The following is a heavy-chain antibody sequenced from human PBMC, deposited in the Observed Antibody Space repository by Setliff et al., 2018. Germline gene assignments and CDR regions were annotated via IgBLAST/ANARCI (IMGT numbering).Heavy chain of an antibody. D-gene: IGHD5-12*01. J-gene: IGHJ6*02. Sequence: GESLKISCQASGYSFTSYWIGWVRQMPGKGLEWMGIIYPGDSDTRYSPSFQGQVTIPADKSISTAYLQWSSLKASDPAMYYCARWGKISGYDSSPTYYYYYGMDVWGQGTTVTVSS. CDR2: IYPGDSDT. V-gene: IGHV5-51*01. CDR1: GYSFTSYW. CDR3: ARWGKISGYDSSPTYYYYYGMDV.